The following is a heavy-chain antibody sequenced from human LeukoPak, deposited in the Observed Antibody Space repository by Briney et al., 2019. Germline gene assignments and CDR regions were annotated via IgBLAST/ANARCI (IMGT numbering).Heavy chain of an antibody. D-gene: IGHD2/OR15-2a*01. V-gene: IGHV1-2*02. CDR1: GYTFTDYY. CDR2: INPKNGGT. Sequence: ASVTVSCTASGYTFTDYYMHWVRQAPGQGLEGMGWINPKNGGTNYGKRFQGRVNIIRDTSTRTAYMELSRLRSDDTAVYYCAKLSFGEGPLSCFDPWGQGTLVTVFS. CDR3: AKLSFGEGPLSCFDP. J-gene: IGHJ5*02.